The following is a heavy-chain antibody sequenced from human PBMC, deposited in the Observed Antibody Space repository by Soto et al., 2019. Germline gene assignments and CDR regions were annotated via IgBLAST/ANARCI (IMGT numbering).Heavy chain of an antibody. D-gene: IGHD2-8*01. J-gene: IGHJ4*02. Sequence: QVQLVQSVAEVKKPGASVKISCKASGYTFTSYYMHWVRQAPGQGLEWMGIINPSGGSTNYAQKLQGRVDMTRDTSTSTVYMELNSLRSEDTAVYYCARPPYPGCINAVCYPLDYWGQGTLVTVSS. CDR3: ARPPYPGCINAVCYPLDY. V-gene: IGHV1-46*01. CDR1: GYTFTSYY. CDR2: INPSGGST.